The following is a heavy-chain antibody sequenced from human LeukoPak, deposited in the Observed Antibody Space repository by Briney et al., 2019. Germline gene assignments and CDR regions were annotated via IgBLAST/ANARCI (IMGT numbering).Heavy chain of an antibody. CDR2: ISSSSSTI. CDR1: GFPFSNYR. J-gene: IGHJ5*02. Sequence: GSLRLSCAASGFPFSNYRINWVRQAPGEGVEGVSYISSSSSTIYYADSVKGRFTISRDNAKNSLYLQMNSLRAEDTAVYYCARSYSSGSNWFDPWGQGTLVTVSS. V-gene: IGHV3-48*04. CDR3: ARSYSSGSNWFDP. D-gene: IGHD6-25*01.